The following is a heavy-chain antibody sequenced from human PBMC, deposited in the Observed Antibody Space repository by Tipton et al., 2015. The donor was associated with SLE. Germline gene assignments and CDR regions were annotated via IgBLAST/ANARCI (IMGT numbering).Heavy chain of an antibody. CDR2: IYYSGST. CDR1: GGSVSSGSYY. Sequence: TLSLTCTVSGGSVSSGSYYWSWIRQPPGKGLEWIGYIYYSGSTNYNPSLKSRVTISVDTSKNQFSLKLSSVTAADTAVYYCARKVPYFDLWGRGTLVTVSS. CDR3: ARKVPYFDL. V-gene: IGHV4-61*01. J-gene: IGHJ2*01.